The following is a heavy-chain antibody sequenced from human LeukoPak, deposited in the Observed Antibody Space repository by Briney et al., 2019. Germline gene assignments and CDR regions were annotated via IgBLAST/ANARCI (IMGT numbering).Heavy chain of an antibody. CDR1: GGSISSHY. D-gene: IGHD5-18*01. Sequence: SETLSLTCTVSGGSISSHYWSWIRQPPGKGLEWIAYLFDSVNTKDNPSLQSRLTLSADTSKNHFSLRLSSVTAPDTAVYYCATIKRGSIFGYFDFWGQGIKVTVSS. V-gene: IGHV4-59*11. CDR3: ATIKRGSIFGYFDF. CDR2: LFDSVNT. J-gene: IGHJ4*02.